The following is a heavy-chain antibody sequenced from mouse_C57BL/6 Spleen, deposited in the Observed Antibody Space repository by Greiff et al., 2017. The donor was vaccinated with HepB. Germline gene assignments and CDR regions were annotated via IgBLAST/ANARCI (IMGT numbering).Heavy chain of an antibody. Sequence: EVQLVESGGGLVKPGGSLKLSCAASGFTFSDYGMHWVRQAPEKGLEWVAYISSGSSTIYYADTVKGRFTISRDNAKNTLFLEMTSLGSEDTAMYYCAREGLDDYDGGTAWFAYWGQGTLVTVSA. CDR2: ISSGSSTI. CDR1: GFTFSDYG. CDR3: AREGLDDYDGGTAWFAY. V-gene: IGHV5-17*01. D-gene: IGHD2-4*01. J-gene: IGHJ3*01.